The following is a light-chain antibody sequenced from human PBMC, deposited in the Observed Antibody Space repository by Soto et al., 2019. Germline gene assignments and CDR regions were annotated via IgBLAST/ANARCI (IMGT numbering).Light chain of an antibody. J-gene: IGKJ5*01. V-gene: IGKV3-20*01. Sequence: VLAQSPGTLSLSPGERATLSCRASQSVSNSYLSWYQQKSGQAPRLLISGASSRATGIPDRFSGSGSGTDFTLTISRLEPEDFAVYYCQQYGTSPPSTFGQGTRLEIK. CDR2: GAS. CDR1: QSVSNSY. CDR3: QQYGTSPPST.